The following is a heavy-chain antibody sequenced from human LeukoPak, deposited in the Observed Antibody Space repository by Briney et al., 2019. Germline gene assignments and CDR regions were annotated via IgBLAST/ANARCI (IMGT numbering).Heavy chain of an antibody. D-gene: IGHD3-22*01. V-gene: IGHV4-61*02. CDR1: GGSISSGSYH. CDR3: AAQNYYDRSGYSLQH. J-gene: IGHJ1*01. CDR2: VYTSGST. Sequence: SQTLSLTCTVSGGSISSGSYHWSWIRQPAGKGLEWIGRVYTSGSTNCNPSLKSRVTISADTSKNQFSLKLSSVTAADTAVYYCAAQNYYDRSGYSLQHWGQGTLVTVSS.